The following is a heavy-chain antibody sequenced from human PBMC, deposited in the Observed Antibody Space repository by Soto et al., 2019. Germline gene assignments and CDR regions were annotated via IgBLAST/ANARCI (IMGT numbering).Heavy chain of an antibody. Sequence: DVQLLESGGNLVQSGGSLRLSCAASGFSFNEYAMSWVRQAPGKGLEWVSGIGGGGVDTHYGDSVKGRFTISRDNSKNTLYLQLNSLRAEDTAVYFCAKDAIPRNDRWDYFEYGGQGTLVTVSS. CDR1: GFSFNEYA. J-gene: IGHJ4*02. D-gene: IGHD1-1*01. CDR2: IGGGGVDT. V-gene: IGHV3-23*01. CDR3: AKDAIPRNDRWDYFEY.